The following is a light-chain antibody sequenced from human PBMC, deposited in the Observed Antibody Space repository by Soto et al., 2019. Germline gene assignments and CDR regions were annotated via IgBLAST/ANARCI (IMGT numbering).Light chain of an antibody. CDR1: PSVSGSS. CDR2: GAS. CDR3: QQYAYSPVT. Sequence: IVLTQSPGTLSLSPGERATLSCRAIPSVSGSSLAWYQQKPGQDPRLLMYGASTRATDIPERFSGSGSGTDFTLIISRLEPEDFAVYYCQQYAYSPVTFVQGTKVEIK. V-gene: IGKV3-20*01. J-gene: IGKJ1*01.